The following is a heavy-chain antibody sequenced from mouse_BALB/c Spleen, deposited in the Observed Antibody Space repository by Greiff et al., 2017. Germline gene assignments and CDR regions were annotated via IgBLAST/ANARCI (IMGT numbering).Heavy chain of an antibody. Sequence: VQLKESGAELVRSGASVKLSCTASGFNIKDYYMHWVKQRPEQGLEWIGWIDPENGDTEYAPKFQGKATMTADTSSNTAYLQLSSLTSEDTAVYYCKRGYKDYYAMDYWGQGTSVTVSS. CDR1: GFNIKDYY. CDR2: IDPENGDT. D-gene: IGHD3-1*01. V-gene: IGHV14-4*02. CDR3: KRGYKDYYAMDY. J-gene: IGHJ4*01.